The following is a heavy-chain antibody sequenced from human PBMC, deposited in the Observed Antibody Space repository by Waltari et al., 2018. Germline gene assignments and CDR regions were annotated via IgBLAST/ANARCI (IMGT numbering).Heavy chain of an antibody. Sequence: QVQLVQSGAEVKKPGSSVKVSCKASGGTFSSYAISWVRQAPGQGLEWMGGIIPIFGTANYAQKFQGRVTITADESTSTAYMELSSLRSEDTAVYYCARADCSSTSCYPSYGMDVWGQGTTVTVSS. CDR2: IIPIFGTA. V-gene: IGHV1-69*01. D-gene: IGHD2-2*01. CDR1: GGTFSSYA. J-gene: IGHJ6*02. CDR3: ARADCSSTSCYPSYGMDV.